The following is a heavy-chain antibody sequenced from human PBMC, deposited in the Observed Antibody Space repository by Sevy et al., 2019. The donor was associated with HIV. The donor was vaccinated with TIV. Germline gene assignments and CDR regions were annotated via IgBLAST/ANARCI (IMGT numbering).Heavy chain of an antibody. CDR3: ARESGDCSSTSCYEGVFDY. CDR1: GGSTSSGSYY. D-gene: IGHD2-2*01. V-gene: IGHV4-61*02. J-gene: IGHJ4*02. Sequence: SQTLSLTCTVSGGSTSSGSYYWSWIRQPAGKGLEWIGRIYTSGSTNYNPSLKSRVTISVDTSKNQFSLKLSSVTAADTAMYYCARESGDCSSTSCYEGVFDYWGQGTLVTVSS. CDR2: IYTSGST.